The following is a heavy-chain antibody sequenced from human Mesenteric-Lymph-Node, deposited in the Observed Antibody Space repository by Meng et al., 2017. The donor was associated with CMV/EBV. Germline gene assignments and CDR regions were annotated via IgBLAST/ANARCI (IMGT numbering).Heavy chain of an antibody. CDR2: ISGSGGST. CDR1: GFTVSDVW. V-gene: IGHV3-23*01. Sequence: GESLKISCAASGFTVSDVWMSWVRQAPGKGLEWVSAISGSGGSTYYADSVKGRFTISRDNSKNTLYLRMNSLRAGDTAVYYCAREVGGNWFDPWGQGTLVTVSS. CDR3: AREVGGNWFDP. J-gene: IGHJ5*02. D-gene: IGHD3-10*01.